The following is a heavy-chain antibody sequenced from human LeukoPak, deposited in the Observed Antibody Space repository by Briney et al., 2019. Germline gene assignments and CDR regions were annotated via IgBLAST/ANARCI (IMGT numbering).Heavy chain of an antibody. CDR1: GFTFSSYG. Sequence: PGGSLRLSCAASGFTFSSYGMHWVRQAPGKGLEWVAVIWYDGSNKYYADSVKGRFTISRDNSKNTLYLQMNSLRAEDTAVYYCARDSGVAGQLDYWGQGTLVTVSS. CDR2: IWYDGSNK. J-gene: IGHJ4*02. CDR3: ARDSGVAGQLDY. D-gene: IGHD6-19*01. V-gene: IGHV3-33*01.